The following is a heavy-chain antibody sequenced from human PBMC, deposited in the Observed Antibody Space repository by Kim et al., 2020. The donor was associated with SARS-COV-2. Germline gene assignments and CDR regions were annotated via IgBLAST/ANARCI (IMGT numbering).Heavy chain of an antibody. J-gene: IGHJ4*02. CDR1: GFTFSSYA. CDR2: ISGSGGST. Sequence: GGSLRLSCAASGFTFSSYAMSWVRQAPGKGLEWVSAISGSGGSTYYADSVKGRFTISRDNSKNTLYLQMNSLRAEDTAVYYCAKDGRITIFGVDITQTYYFDYWGQGTLVTVSS. D-gene: IGHD3-3*01. V-gene: IGHV3-23*01. CDR3: AKDGRITIFGVDITQTYYFDY.